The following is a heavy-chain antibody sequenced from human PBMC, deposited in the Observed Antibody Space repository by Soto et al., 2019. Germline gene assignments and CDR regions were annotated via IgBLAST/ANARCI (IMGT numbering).Heavy chain of an antibody. Sequence: QVQLVESGGGVVQPGGSLRLSCAASGFTFSSYAMHWVRQAPGKGLEWVAVMSYDGSTKYYADSVKGRFTISRDKSRNTLYLQMGSLRAEDTAVYYCAKDLESDVSKGDYFDYWGQGTLVTVSS. CDR1: GFTFSSYA. D-gene: IGHD3-3*01. J-gene: IGHJ4*02. CDR3: AKDLESDVSKGDYFDY. V-gene: IGHV3-30*18. CDR2: MSYDGSTK.